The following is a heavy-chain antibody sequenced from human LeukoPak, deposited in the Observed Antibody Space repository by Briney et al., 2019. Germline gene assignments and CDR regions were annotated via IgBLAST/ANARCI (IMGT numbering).Heavy chain of an antibody. CDR3: ARVAYSFSINDWSRIGLGAYPTKYYYYMDV. V-gene: IGHV4-34*01. CDR1: GGSFSNYS. Sequence: SETLSLTCPVYGGSFSNYSWTWIRHPPGKGLEWIGEINYSGGTNPNPSLMSRVIMSVDTSKNQISHKVNSVTAADTAVYYCARVAYSFSINDWSRIGLGAYPTKYYYYMDVWGKGTAVTVSS. D-gene: IGHD5-18*01. CDR2: INYSGGT. J-gene: IGHJ6*03.